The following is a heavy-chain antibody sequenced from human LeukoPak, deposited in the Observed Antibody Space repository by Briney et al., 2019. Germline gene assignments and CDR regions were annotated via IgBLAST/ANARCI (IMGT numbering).Heavy chain of an antibody. CDR3: AREGGPYRPLDY. Sequence: SETLSLTCGVSGGSISNTNWWTWVRQPPGKGLEWIGEVNLQGSTNYNPSLKSRVAISVDKSENHISLQLTSVTAADTAVYYGAREGGPYRPLDYSGQGTLVTVAS. V-gene: IGHV4-4*02. J-gene: IGHJ4*02. CDR2: VNLQGST. CDR1: GGSISNTNW.